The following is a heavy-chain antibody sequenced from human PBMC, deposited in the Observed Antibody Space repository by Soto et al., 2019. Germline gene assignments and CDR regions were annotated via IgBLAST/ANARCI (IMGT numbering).Heavy chain of an antibody. V-gene: IGHV4-59*08. CDR2: IYYSGST. CDR3: ARHAGHGDYGAHAFDI. J-gene: IGHJ3*02. D-gene: IGHD4-17*01. CDR1: GGSISSYY. Sequence: SETLSLTCTVSGGSISSYYWSWIRQPPGKGLEWIGYIYYSGSTNYNPSLKSRVTISVDTSKNQFSLKLSSVTAADTAVYYCARHAGHGDYGAHAFDIWGQGTMVTVS.